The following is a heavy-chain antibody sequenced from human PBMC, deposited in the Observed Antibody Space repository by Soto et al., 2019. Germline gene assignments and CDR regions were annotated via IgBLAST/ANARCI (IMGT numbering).Heavy chain of an antibody. D-gene: IGHD2-15*01. CDR3: ARPVLPGYSSD. V-gene: IGHV1-8*01. CDR2: INPTSEYT. CDR1: GYTFTRYD. Sequence: ASVKVSCKASGYTFTRYDINCVLQSAGQGLDWVGCINPTSEYTAHAQKFQGRVTLTREISTATAYMELSSLTSEDAAVYFCARPVLPGYSSDWGPGTKVTVSS. J-gene: IGHJ4*02.